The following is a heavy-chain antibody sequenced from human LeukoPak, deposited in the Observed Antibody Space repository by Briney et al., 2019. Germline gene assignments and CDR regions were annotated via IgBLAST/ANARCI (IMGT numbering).Heavy chain of an antibody. Sequence: GGSLRLSCAASGFTVSSSYMSWVRQAPGKGLEWVSVIYSGGSRNYADSMKGRFTISRDNSKNTLYLQMNSLRAEDTAVYYCARDLGSGSHHFDYWGQGTLVTVSS. CDR3: ARDLGSGSHHFDY. CDR1: GFTVSSSY. D-gene: IGHD1-26*01. V-gene: IGHV3-53*01. J-gene: IGHJ4*02. CDR2: IYSGGSR.